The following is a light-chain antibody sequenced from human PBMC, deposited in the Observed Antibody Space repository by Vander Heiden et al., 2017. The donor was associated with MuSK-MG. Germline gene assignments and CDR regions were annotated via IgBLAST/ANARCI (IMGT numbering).Light chain of an antibody. CDR1: QSVNTF. Sequence: EIVLTQSPGTLSLSPGDRATLSCRASQSVNTFLDWYQQRPGQAPRLLIYEASKRATGIPARFSGSGSGTDFTLTISSLEPEDFAVYFCQQRSYWPPFTFGQGTRLETK. CDR3: QQRSYWPPFT. CDR2: EAS. V-gene: IGKV3-11*01. J-gene: IGKJ5*01.